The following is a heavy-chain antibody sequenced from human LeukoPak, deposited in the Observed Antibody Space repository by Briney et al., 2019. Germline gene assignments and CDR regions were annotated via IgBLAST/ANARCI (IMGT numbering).Heavy chain of an antibody. CDR2: IGSSGVST. J-gene: IGHJ4*02. Sequence: GGSLRLSCAASGLTFSTYAMSWVRQAPGKGLGWVSTIGSSGVSTYYADSVKGRFTISRDNSKNTLYLQMNSLGADDTAVYYCARTRTYSGYDWDYWGQGTLVTVSS. CDR1: GLTFSTYA. CDR3: ARTRTYSGYDWDY. V-gene: IGHV3-23*01. D-gene: IGHD5-12*01.